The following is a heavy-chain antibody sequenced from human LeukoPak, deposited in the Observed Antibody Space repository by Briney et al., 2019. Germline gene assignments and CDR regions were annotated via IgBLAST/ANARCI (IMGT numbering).Heavy chain of an antibody. CDR2: IWYDGSNK. CDR1: GFTFSSYG. J-gene: IGHJ3*02. V-gene: IGHV3-33*06. CDR3: IKGGAYHLGDAFDI. Sequence: GRSLRLSCAASGFTFSSYGMHWVRQAPGKGLEWVAVIWYDGSNKYYADSVKGRFTISRDNSKNTLYLQMNSLRAEDTALYYCIKGGAYHLGDAFDIWGQGTMVTVSS. D-gene: IGHD1-14*01.